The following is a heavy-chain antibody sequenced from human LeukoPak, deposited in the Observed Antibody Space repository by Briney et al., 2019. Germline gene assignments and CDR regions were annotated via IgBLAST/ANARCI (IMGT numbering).Heavy chain of an antibody. CDR3: ARENYYDSSGYPGGSAYYYGMDV. D-gene: IGHD3-22*01. Sequence: SETLSLTCAVYGGSFSGYYWSWIRQPPGKGLEWIGEINHSGSTNYNPSLKSRVTISVDTSKNQFSLKLSSVTAADTAVYYCARENYYDSSGYPGGSAYYYGMDVWGQGTTVTVSS. J-gene: IGHJ6*02. CDR1: GGSFSGYY. CDR2: INHSGST. V-gene: IGHV4-34*01.